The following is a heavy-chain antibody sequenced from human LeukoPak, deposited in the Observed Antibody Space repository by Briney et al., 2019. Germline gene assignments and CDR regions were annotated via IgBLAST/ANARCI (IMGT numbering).Heavy chain of an antibody. J-gene: IGHJ4*02. V-gene: IGHV3-7*01. D-gene: IGHD3-10*01. Sequence: GGSLRLSCEVSGFTLSNYWMSWVRQAPGKGLEWVANIKQDGSEKNYVDSVKGRFTISRDSTNNLLFLQMDTLRVEDTAVYYCASEHTYYYGSGSSLDYWGQGTLVTVSS. CDR1: GFTLSNYW. CDR3: ASEHTYYYGSGSSLDY. CDR2: IKQDGSEK.